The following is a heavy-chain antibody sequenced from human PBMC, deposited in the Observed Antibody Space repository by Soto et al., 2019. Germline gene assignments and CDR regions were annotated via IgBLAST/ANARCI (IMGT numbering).Heavy chain of an antibody. D-gene: IGHD6-19*01. CDR2: IYYSGST. V-gene: IGHV4-59*01. Sequence: SETLSLTCTVSGGSISSYYWSWIRQPPGKGLEWIGYIYYSGSTNYNPSSMSRVTISLGTSTNKFSLKLSSVTAADTAVYYCAGDKGAYSSGWYGWFDPWGQGTLVTVSS. CDR1: GGSISSYY. J-gene: IGHJ5*02. CDR3: AGDKGAYSSGWYGWFDP.